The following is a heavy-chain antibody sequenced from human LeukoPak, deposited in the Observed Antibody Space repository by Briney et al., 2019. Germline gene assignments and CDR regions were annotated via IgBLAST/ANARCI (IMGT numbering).Heavy chain of an antibody. Sequence: PGGSLRLSCTASGFPFIEYSMNWVRQAPGKGLEWISYIGIDSGNTRYADSVRGRFTISADKAKNSLYLQMNSLRAEDTAIYYCARGPYTSSSHFDSWGQGVLVTVSS. CDR2: IGIDSGNT. V-gene: IGHV3-48*01. D-gene: IGHD6-6*01. J-gene: IGHJ4*02. CDR1: GFPFIEYS. CDR3: ARGPYTSSSHFDS.